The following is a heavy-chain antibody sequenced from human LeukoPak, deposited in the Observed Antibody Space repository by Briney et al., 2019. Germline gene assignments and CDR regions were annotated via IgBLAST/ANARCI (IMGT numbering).Heavy chain of an antibody. CDR2: ISAHNGDT. CDR3: ARDRGVRDMVVTTSRVDY. D-gene: IGHD2-21*02. Sequence: ASVKVSCKASGYTFATFGVTWVRQAPGEGLEWMGWISAHNGDTNYALKLQGRVTMTTDTSTSTAYMELRSLRSDDTAVYYCARDRGVRDMVVTTSRVDYWGQGTLVTVSS. J-gene: IGHJ4*02. CDR1: GYTFATFG. V-gene: IGHV1-18*01.